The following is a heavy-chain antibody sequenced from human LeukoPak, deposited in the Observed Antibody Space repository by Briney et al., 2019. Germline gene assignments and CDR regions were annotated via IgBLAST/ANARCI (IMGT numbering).Heavy chain of an antibody. D-gene: IGHD6-19*01. J-gene: IGHJ4*02. V-gene: IGHV4-59*01. CDR1: GGSISSYY. CDR3: AGSIAVAGIDY. Sequence: SETLSLTCTVSGGSISSYYWSWIRQPPGKGLEWIGYIYYSGSTNYNPSLKSRVTISVDTSKSQFSLKLSSVTAADTAVYYCAGSIAVAGIDYWGQGTLVTVSS. CDR2: IYYSGST.